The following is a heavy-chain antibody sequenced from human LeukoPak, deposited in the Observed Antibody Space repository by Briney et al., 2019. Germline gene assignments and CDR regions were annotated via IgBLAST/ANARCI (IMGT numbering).Heavy chain of an antibody. V-gene: IGHV1-18*01. CDR1: GYTFTSYG. J-gene: IGHJ3*02. CDR2: ISAYNGNT. CDR3: ARDLGIASLEGAFDI. D-gene: IGHD6-13*01. Sequence: ASVKVSCKASGYTFTSYGISWVRQAPGQGLEWMGWISAYNGNTNYAQKLQGRVTMTTDTSTNTAYMELRSLRSDDTAVYYCARDLGIASLEGAFDIWGQGTMVAVSS.